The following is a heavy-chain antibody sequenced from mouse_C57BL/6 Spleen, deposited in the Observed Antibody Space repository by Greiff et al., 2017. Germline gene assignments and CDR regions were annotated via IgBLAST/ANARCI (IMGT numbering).Heavy chain of an antibody. D-gene: IGHD2-2*01. Sequence: EVQLQESGPGLVKPSQSLSLTCSVTGYSITSGYYWNWIRQFPGNKLEWMGYISYDGSNNYNTSLKNRISITRDTSKNQFFLKVNAVTTEDTATYYCARRTYGYGDPYYGYWGQGTTLTFSS. V-gene: IGHV3-6*01. J-gene: IGHJ2*01. CDR3: ARRTYGYGDPYYGY. CDR1: GYSITSGYY. CDR2: ISYDGSN.